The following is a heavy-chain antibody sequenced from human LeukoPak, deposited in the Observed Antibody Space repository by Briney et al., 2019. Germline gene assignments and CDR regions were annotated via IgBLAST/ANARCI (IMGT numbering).Heavy chain of an antibody. Sequence: ASVKVSCKASGYTFTSYGISWVRQAPGQELEWMGWVSAYNGNTNYAQKLQGRVTMTTDTSTSTAYMELRSLRSDDTAVYYCARDCSSTSCYGDYYYGMDVWGQGTTVTVSS. CDR3: ARDCSSTSCYGDYYYGMDV. D-gene: IGHD2-2*01. CDR2: VSAYNGNT. CDR1: GYTFTSYG. V-gene: IGHV1-18*01. J-gene: IGHJ6*02.